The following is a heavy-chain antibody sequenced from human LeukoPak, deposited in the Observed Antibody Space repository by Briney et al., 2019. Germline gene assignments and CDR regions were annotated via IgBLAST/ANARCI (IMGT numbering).Heavy chain of an antibody. D-gene: IGHD3-22*01. CDR3: ARDCDSSGYNDY. Sequence: SETLSLTCTVSGGSISSYYWSWIRQPPGKGLEWIGYIYYSGSTNYNPSLKSRVTISVDTSKNQFSLKLSSVTAADTAVYYCARDCDSSGYNDYWGQGTLVTVSS. V-gene: IGHV4-59*01. CDR1: GGSISSYY. CDR2: IYYSGST. J-gene: IGHJ4*02.